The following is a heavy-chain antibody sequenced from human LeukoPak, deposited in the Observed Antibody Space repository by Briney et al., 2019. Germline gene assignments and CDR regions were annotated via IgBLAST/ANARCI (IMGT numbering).Heavy chain of an antibody. CDR3: ARGGSSFRGWFDP. CDR2: IYHSGST. D-gene: IGHD6-6*01. J-gene: IGHJ5*02. CDR1: GGTISSGGYS. Sequence: SETLSLTCAVSGGTISSGGYSWSWLRQPPGKGLEWIGYIYHSGSTYYNPSLKSRVTISVDRSKNQFSLKLSSETAADTAVYYCARGGSSFRGWFDPWGQGTLVTVSS. V-gene: IGHV4-30-2*01.